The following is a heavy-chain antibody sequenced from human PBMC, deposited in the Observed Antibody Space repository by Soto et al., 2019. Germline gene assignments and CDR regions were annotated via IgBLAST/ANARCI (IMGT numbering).Heavy chain of an antibody. CDR3: AREEQQLVWSYGMDV. CDR2: IYSGGST. V-gene: IGHV3-53*01. Sequence: EVQLVESGGGLIQPGGSLRLSCAASGFTVSSNSMSWVRQAPGKGLEWVSVIYSGGSTYYADSVKGRFTISRDNSKNTLYLQMNNQRAEDTAVYYCAREEQQLVWSYGMDVWGQGTTVTVSS. D-gene: IGHD6-13*01. CDR1: GFTVSSNS. J-gene: IGHJ6*02.